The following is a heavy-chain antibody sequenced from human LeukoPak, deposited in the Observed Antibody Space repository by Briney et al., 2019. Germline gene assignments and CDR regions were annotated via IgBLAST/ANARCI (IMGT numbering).Heavy chain of an antibody. J-gene: IGHJ4*02. CDR2: INWNGGST. V-gene: IGHV3-20*04. D-gene: IGHD4-17*01. CDR1: GFTFDDYG. Sequence: GGSLRLSCAASGFTFDDYGMSWVRQAPGKGLEWVSGINWNGGSTGYADSVKGRFTISRDNAKNSLYLQMNSLRAEDTALYYCASLVTTSSPFDYWGKGTLVTVSS. CDR3: ASLVTTSSPFDY.